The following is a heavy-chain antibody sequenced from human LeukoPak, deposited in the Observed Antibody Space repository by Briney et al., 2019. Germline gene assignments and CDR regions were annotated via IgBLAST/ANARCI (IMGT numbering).Heavy chain of an antibody. CDR2: IHYSGST. CDR3: ASASIVGRCFFDY. Sequence: PSETLSLTCTVSGGSISSFYWSWIRQPPGKGLEWIGYIHYSGSTNYSPSLKSRVTISLDTSKNQFSLKLSSVTAADAAVYYCASASIVGRCFFDYWGQGTLVTVSS. CDR1: GGSISSFY. D-gene: IGHD6-6*01. V-gene: IGHV4-59*08. J-gene: IGHJ4*02.